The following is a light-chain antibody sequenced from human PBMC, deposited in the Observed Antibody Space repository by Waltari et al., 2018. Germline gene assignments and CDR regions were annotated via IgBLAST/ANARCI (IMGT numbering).Light chain of an antibody. CDR2: KAS. J-gene: IGKJ1*01. CDR3: QQYNSYPTT. Sequence: DIQMTQSPSTLSASVGDRVTITCRASQSISSWLAWYQQKPGEAPKVLIYKASSLESGVPSRFSGIGSGTEFTLTISSLQPDDFATYYCQQYNSYPTTFGQGTKVEIK. CDR1: QSISSW. V-gene: IGKV1-5*03.